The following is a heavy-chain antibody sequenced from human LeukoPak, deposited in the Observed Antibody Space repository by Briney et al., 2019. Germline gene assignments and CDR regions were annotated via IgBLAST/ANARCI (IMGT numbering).Heavy chain of an antibody. CDR3: ASLLGYCTNGVCYPDY. Sequence: SETLSLTCAVCGGSFSGYYWSWIRQPPGKGLEWIGEINHSESTNYNPSLKSRVTISVDKSKNQFSLKLSSVTAADTAVYYCASLLGYCTNGVCYPDYWGQGTLVTVSS. CDR1: GGSFSGYY. V-gene: IGHV4-34*01. J-gene: IGHJ4*02. D-gene: IGHD2-8*01. CDR2: INHSEST.